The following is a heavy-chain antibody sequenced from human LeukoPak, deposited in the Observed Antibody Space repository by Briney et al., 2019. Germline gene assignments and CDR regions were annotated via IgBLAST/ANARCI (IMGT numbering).Heavy chain of an antibody. CDR2: ISTYNANT. CDR1: GYTFTGYY. Sequence: GASVKVSCKASGYTFTGYYMHWVRQAPGQGLEWMGWISTYNANTDYAQKVQDRVTMTTDTSTSTAYMELRSLRSDDTAVYYCARDGYYGSGSCDYWGQGTLVTVSS. D-gene: IGHD3-10*01. CDR3: ARDGYYGSGSCDY. J-gene: IGHJ4*02. V-gene: IGHV1-18*04.